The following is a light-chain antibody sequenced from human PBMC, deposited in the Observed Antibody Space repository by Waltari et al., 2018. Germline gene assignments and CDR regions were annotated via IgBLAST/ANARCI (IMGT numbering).Light chain of an antibody. V-gene: IGKV3-15*01. CDR1: QTISTN. Sequence: EIVMTQSPATLSVSPGERGTLSCRASQTISTNLAWYKQKPGQAPRVLIYAASTRATGIPARFSGSVSGTDFTLTISSLQSEDFAVYFCQHYNEWPLTFGGGTKVEIK. CDR3: QHYNEWPLT. J-gene: IGKJ4*01. CDR2: AAS.